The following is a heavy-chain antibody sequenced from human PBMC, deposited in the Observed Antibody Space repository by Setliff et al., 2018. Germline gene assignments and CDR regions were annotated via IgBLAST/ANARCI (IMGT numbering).Heavy chain of an antibody. V-gene: IGHV1-18*01. J-gene: IGHJ1*01. CDR3: VRDAGWQYDDYAGVYFPH. CDR1: GYTFTSYG. Sequence: ASVKVSCKASGYTFTSYGVSWVRQAPGQGLEWMGWISIYTANTKYAQRFQGRVTMTTDTSTSTAYMELRSLRSDDTAVYYCVRDAGWQYDDYAGVYFPHWGQGTLVTVSS. CDR2: ISIYTANT. D-gene: IGHD4-17*01.